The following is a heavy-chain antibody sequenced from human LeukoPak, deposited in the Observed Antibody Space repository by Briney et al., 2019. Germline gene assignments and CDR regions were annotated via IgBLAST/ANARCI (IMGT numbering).Heavy chain of an antibody. D-gene: IGHD1-20*01. J-gene: IGHJ4*02. Sequence: SQTLSLTCAISGDRVSSNSAAWNWIRQSPSRGLEWLGRTYYRPSLYNDSAPSVKGRITINPDTSKNQFSLQLRSVTPKDTAVYYCAKSITGGGSYFDYWGQGTLVTVSS. CDR3: AKSITGGGSYFDY. CDR2: TYYRPSLYN. V-gene: IGHV6-1*01. CDR1: GDRVSSNSAA.